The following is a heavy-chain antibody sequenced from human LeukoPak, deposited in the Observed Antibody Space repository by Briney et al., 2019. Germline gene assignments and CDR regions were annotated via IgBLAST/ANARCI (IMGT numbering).Heavy chain of an antibody. D-gene: IGHD4-17*01. J-gene: IGHJ4*02. CDR1: GFTFDDYA. Sequence: GGSVRLSCVASGFTFDDYAMHWVQQAPGKGLEWVSGISWNSGSIGYADSVKGRFTISRGNAKNSLYLQMNSLRAEDTALYYCAKVGKGGDYYFDYWGQGTLVTVSS. CDR2: ISWNSGSI. CDR3: AKVGKGGDYYFDY. V-gene: IGHV3-9*01.